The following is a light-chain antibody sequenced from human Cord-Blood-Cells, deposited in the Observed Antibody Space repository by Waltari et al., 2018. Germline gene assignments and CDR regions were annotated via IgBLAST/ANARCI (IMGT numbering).Light chain of an antibody. CDR3: LQYDKLPFT. CDR2: DAS. J-gene: IGKJ3*01. CDR1: QDISNY. V-gene: IGKV1-33*01. Sequence: MQMTQSPSSLSASVGDRVTITCQASQDISNYFNWYQQKPGQAPKLLNYDASNLETGVPARVRGSGSVTDCTCTSSSLLPEANATYCCLQYDKLPFTFGPGTKVDIQ.